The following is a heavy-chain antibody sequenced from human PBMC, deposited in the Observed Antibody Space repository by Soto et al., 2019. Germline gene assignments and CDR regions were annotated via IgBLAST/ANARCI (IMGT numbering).Heavy chain of an antibody. CDR3: ARSTVRGLIIGWLDP. CDR1: GGSITSTYW. Sequence: QVHLQESGPGLVKPSGTLSLTCAVSGGSITSTYWWSWVRQPPGKGLEWIGEIYHSGTTNYNPSFKTRVAMSVDHPKNHFSLKVTSVTAADTALYFWARSTVRGLIIGWLDPWGQGNLVTVSS. CDR2: IYHSGTT. V-gene: IGHV4-4*02. D-gene: IGHD3-10*01. J-gene: IGHJ5*02.